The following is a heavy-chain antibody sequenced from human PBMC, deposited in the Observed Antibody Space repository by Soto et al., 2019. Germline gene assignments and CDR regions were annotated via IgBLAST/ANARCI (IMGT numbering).Heavy chain of an antibody. Sequence: PSETLSLTCTVSGGSVSSGSYYWSWIRQPPGKGLEWIGYIYYSGSTNYNPSLKSRVTISVDTSKNQFSLKLSSVTAADTAVYYCARERNYYDSSGYYTHQYNWFDPWGQGTLVTVSS. J-gene: IGHJ5*02. CDR3: ARERNYYDSSGYYTHQYNWFDP. CDR1: GGSVSSGSYY. D-gene: IGHD3-22*01. CDR2: IYYSGST. V-gene: IGHV4-61*01.